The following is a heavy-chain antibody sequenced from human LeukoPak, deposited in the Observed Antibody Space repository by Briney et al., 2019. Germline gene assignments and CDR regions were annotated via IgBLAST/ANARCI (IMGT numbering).Heavy chain of an antibody. Sequence: PGGSLRLSCGISGFTLSSHWMHWVRQAPGKGLEWVATIKQGGSEKFYVDSVTGRFTISRHDARNSLFLRMTSLRVEDSAVYFCARGSTYEGPYYQGMDVWGQGTTVIVSS. CDR3: ARGSTYEGPYYQGMDV. V-gene: IGHV3-7*04. D-gene: IGHD2-2*01. J-gene: IGHJ6*02. CDR2: IKQGGSEK. CDR1: GFTLSSHW.